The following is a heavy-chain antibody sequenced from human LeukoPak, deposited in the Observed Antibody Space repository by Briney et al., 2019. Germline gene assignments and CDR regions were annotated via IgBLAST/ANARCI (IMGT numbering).Heavy chain of an antibody. CDR3: ARAPGEGWFDH. V-gene: IGHV3-7*01. J-gene: IGHJ5*02. Sequence: GGSLRLSCAASGFTFSSYWMSWVRQAPGKGLEWVASIKQDGSEKYYVDSVKGRFTISRDNAKNSLYLQMNSLRAEDTALYYCARAPGEGWFDHWSQGTLVTVSS. CDR1: GFTFSSYW. D-gene: IGHD4-17*01. CDR2: IKQDGSEK.